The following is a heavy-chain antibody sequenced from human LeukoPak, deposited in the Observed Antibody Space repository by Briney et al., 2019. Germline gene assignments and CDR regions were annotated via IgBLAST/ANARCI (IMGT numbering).Heavy chain of an antibody. CDR1: GYTFTSYG. J-gene: IGHJ6*02. V-gene: IGHV1-18*01. Sequence: GASVKVSCKASGYTFTSYGISWVRQAPGQGLEWMGWISAYNGNTNYAQKLQGRVTMTSDTSTSTAYMELRSLRSDDTAVYYCARSSSGSYYYYGMGVWGQGTTVTVSS. CDR2: ISAYNGNT. D-gene: IGHD1-26*01. CDR3: ARSSSGSYYYYGMGV.